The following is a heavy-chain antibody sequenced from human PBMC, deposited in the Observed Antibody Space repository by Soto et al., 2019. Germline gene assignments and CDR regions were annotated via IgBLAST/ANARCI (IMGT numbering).Heavy chain of an antibody. CDR2: INPSGGST. Sequence: ASVKVSCKASGYTFTSYYMHWVRQAPGQGLEWMGIINPSGGSTSYAQKFQGRVTMTRDTSTSTVYMELSSLRSEDTAVYYCARGPSYYGSGSYENGQNSHYYYYGRDVGGQGTTVTGSS. D-gene: IGHD3-10*01. CDR3: ARGPSYYGSGSYENGQNSHYYYYGRDV. V-gene: IGHV1-46*01. J-gene: IGHJ6*02. CDR1: GYTFTSYY.